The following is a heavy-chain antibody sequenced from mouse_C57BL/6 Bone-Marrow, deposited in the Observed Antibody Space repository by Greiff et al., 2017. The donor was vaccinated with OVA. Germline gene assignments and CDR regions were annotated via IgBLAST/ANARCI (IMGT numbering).Heavy chain of an antibody. Sequence: DVQLQESGAELVRPGASVKLSCTASGFNIKDDYMHWVKQRPEQGLEWIGWIDPENGDTEYASKFQGKATITADTSSNTAYLQLSSLTSEDTAVYYCTTNDSIFDYWGQGTTLTVSS. CDR3: TTNDSIFDY. CDR1: GFNIKDDY. V-gene: IGHV14-4*01. J-gene: IGHJ2*01. CDR2: IDPENGDT. D-gene: IGHD1-1*01.